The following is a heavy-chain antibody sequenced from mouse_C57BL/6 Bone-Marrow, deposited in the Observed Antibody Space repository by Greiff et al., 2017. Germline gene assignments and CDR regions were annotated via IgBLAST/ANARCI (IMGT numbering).Heavy chain of an antibody. CDR2: IDPATGGT. CDR1: GYTFTDYE. CDR3: TTTYYYGSSSMDY. D-gene: IGHD1-1*01. J-gene: IGHJ4*01. V-gene: IGHV1-15*01. Sequence: VQLQQSGAELVRPGASVTLSCKASGYTFTDYEMHWVKQTPVHGLEWIGAIDPATGGTAYNQKFKGKAILTADKSSSTAYMELRSLTSEDSAVYYCTTTYYYGSSSMDYWGQGTSVTVSS.